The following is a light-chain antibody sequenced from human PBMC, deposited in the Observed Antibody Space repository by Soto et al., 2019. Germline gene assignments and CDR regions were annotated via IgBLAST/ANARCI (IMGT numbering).Light chain of an antibody. Sequence: DIQMTQSPCTLSVSVGDRVTITCRASQSISVWLAWYQQKAGKAPNLLIYKASRLESGVPSRFSGSGSETEFTLTISGLQPGDSATYYCQQYNSYSPTFGQGTKVDIK. CDR1: QSISVW. J-gene: IGKJ1*01. CDR2: KAS. CDR3: QQYNSYSPT. V-gene: IGKV1-5*03.